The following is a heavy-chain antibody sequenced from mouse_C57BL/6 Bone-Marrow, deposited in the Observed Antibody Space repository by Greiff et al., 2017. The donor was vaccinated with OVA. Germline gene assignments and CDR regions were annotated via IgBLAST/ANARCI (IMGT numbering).Heavy chain of an antibody. CDR2: IHPNSGST. V-gene: IGHV1-64*01. CDR1: GYTFTSYW. J-gene: IGHJ1*03. Sequence: VQLQQPGAELVKPGASVKLSCKASGYTFTSYWMHWVKQRPGQGLEWIGMIHPNSGSTNYNEKFKSKATLTVDNSSSTAYMQLSSLTSEASAVYYCARRGYGSTYWYFDVWGTGTTVTVSS. CDR3: ARRGYGSTYWYFDV. D-gene: IGHD1-1*01.